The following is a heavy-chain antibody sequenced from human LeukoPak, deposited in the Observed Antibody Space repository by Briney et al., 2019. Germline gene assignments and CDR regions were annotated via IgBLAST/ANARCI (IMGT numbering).Heavy chain of an antibody. CDR3: ARALIGYYFDY. Sequence: PGGSLRLSCAASGFTFSNYWMSWVRQAPGKGLEWVANIKQHGSEKYYVDSVKGRFTISRDNSKNSLYLQMNSLRAEDTAVYYCARALIGYYFDYWGQGTLVTVSS. CDR2: IKQHGSEK. CDR1: GFTFSNYW. V-gene: IGHV3-7*01. D-gene: IGHD2-8*01. J-gene: IGHJ4*02.